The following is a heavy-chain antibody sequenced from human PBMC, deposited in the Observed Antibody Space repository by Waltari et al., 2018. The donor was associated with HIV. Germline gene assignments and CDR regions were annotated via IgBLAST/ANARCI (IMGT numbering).Heavy chain of an antibody. V-gene: IGHV3-23*01. CDR3: VKDTALIRGVIHFYGMDV. Sequence: EVQLLESGGGFVQPGGSLRLACAASGFTFSTYYMSWVRQAPGKGREWVSLISGSGDKTYYADSVKGRFTTSRDNSENTLYLQMNSLRSEDTAIYYCVKDTALIRGVIHFYGMDVWGQGTTVTVSS. D-gene: IGHD3-10*01. J-gene: IGHJ6*02. CDR2: ISGSGDKT. CDR1: GFTFSTYY.